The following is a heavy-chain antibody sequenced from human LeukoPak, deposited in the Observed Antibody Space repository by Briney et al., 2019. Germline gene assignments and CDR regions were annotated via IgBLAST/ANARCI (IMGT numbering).Heavy chain of an antibody. Sequence: GGSLRLSCAASGFTFSSYAMSWVRQAPGKGLEWVSAISGSGGSTYYADSVKGRFTISRDNSKNTLYLQMNSLRAEDTAVYYCAKDSTWYRGYYLDYWGQGTLVTVSS. CDR1: GFTFSSYA. CDR2: ISGSGGST. V-gene: IGHV3-23*01. D-gene: IGHD3-22*01. J-gene: IGHJ4*02. CDR3: AKDSTWYRGYYLDY.